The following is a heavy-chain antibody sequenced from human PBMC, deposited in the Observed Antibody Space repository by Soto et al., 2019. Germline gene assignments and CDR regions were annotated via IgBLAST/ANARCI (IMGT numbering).Heavy chain of an antibody. D-gene: IGHD3-3*01. Sequence: GGSLRLSCAASGFTFSSYWMHWVRQGPGKGLVWVSRINSEGSSTNYADSVKGRFTISRDNAKNTLYLQMNSLRAEDTAVYYCAGYHYDFWSGYSNYYFDYWGQGTLVTVSS. V-gene: IGHV3-74*01. CDR2: INSEGSST. CDR1: GFTFSSYW. J-gene: IGHJ4*02. CDR3: AGYHYDFWSGYSNYYFDY.